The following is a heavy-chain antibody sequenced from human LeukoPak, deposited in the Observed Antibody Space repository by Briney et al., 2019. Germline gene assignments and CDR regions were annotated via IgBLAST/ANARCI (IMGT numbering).Heavy chain of an antibody. CDR2: IYYSGST. Sequence: SETLSLTLPVSVCSHISYYWSWLRQPPCKGLEWIGYIYYSGSTNYNPSLKSRVTISVDTTKNQSALKLSSVSAADAAEYYCARYSNGMDVWGKGTTVTVSS. D-gene: IGHD2-21*01. V-gene: IGHV4-59*01. J-gene: IGHJ6*04. CDR1: VCSHISYY. CDR3: ARYSNGMDV.